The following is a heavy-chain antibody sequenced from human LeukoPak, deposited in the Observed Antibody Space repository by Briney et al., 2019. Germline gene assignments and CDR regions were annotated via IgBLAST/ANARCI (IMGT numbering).Heavy chain of an antibody. CDR1: GGSISSGNYY. V-gene: IGHV4-39*07. Sequence: SQTLSLTCTVSGGSISSGNYYWSWIRQPPGKGLEWIGTIYHSGSTYYNPSLKSRVTISVDTSKNQFSLKLSSVTAADTAVYYCARGGEWLLSYDAFDIWGQGTMVTVSS. CDR2: IYHSGST. J-gene: IGHJ3*02. CDR3: ARGGEWLLSYDAFDI. D-gene: IGHD3-3*01.